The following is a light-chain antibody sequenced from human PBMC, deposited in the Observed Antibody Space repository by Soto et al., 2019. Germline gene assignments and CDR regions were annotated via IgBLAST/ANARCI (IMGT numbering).Light chain of an antibody. CDR2: GIT. CDR1: SSNVGAGYD. V-gene: IGLV1-40*01. J-gene: IGLJ2*01. CDR3: QSYDSSLSGHVV. Sequence: QLVLTQPPSVSGAPGQRVTISCAGSSSNVGAGYDVHWFQQLPGTAPKLLIYGITNRPSGVPDRFSGSKSGTSASLAITGLQAEDEADYYCQSYDSSLSGHVVFGGGTKLTVL.